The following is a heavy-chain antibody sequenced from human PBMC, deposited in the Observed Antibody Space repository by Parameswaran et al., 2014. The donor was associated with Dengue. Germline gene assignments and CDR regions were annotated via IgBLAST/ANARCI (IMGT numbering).Heavy chain of an antibody. CDR2: IRSKTYGGTT. CDR3: ARVVGPGDHSDYWMPRAGAHFYGMDV. Sequence: RWIRQPPGKGLEWVGFIRSKTYGGTTEYAASVRGRVTISRDDSKAIAYLQMNSLKTEDTAVYYCARVVGPGDHSDYWMPRAGAHFYGMDVWGPRGPRVTVSS. V-gene: IGHV3-49*02. D-gene: IGHD4-11*01. J-gene: IGHJ6*01.